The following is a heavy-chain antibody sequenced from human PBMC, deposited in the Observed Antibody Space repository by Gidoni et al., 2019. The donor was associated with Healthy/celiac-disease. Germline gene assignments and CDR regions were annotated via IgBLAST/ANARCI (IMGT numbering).Heavy chain of an antibody. D-gene: IGHD3-3*01. CDR3: ARVETIFGHLFGY. Sequence: QVPLQEAGPGLVKPSEPLALTGAVSGYSSSSGYYWGWIRQPPGKGLEWIGSIYDSGSTYYNPSLKSRVTISVDTSKNKFSLKLSSVTAADTAVYYCARVETIFGHLFGYWGQGTLVTVSS. J-gene: IGHJ4*02. V-gene: IGHV4-38-2*01. CDR2: IYDSGST. CDR1: GYSSSSGYY.